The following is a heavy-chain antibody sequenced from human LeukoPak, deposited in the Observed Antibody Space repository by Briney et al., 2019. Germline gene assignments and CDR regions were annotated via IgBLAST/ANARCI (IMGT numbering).Heavy chain of an antibody. D-gene: IGHD6-19*01. CDR2: ISSNGGST. V-gene: IGHV3-64D*06. J-gene: IGHJ3*02. CDR3: VGSSGIDAFDI. CDR1: GFTFSSYA. Sequence: PGGSLRLSCSASGFTFSSYAMRWVRQAPGKGLEYVSAISSNGGSTYYADSVKGRFTISRDNSKNTLYLQMSSLRAEDTAVYYCVGSSGIDAFDIWGQGTMVTVSS.